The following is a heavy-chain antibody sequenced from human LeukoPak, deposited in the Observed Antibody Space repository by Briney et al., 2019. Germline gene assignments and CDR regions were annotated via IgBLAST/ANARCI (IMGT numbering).Heavy chain of an antibody. Sequence: GGSLRLSCAASGFAFSDYAMSWVRQAPGKGLEWVSVISGSGGITYYADSVKGRFTISRGNSKNTLYLQMSSLRAEDAAVYYCAKDRVVVPQRGYFDYWGQGTLVTVSS. J-gene: IGHJ4*02. CDR3: AKDRVVVPQRGYFDY. CDR1: GFAFSDYA. D-gene: IGHD3-16*02. V-gene: IGHV3-23*01. CDR2: ISGSGGIT.